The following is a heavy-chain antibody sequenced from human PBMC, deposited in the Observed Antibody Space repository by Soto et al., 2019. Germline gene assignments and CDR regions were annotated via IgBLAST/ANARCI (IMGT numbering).Heavy chain of an antibody. D-gene: IGHD2-2*01. CDR3: AREDSIIIPAVSDF. CDR1: GFAFNNYG. V-gene: IGHV3-21*01. Sequence: KPGGSLRLSXTVSGFAFNNYGINWVRQAPGKGLEWVSSISKSDYTYYSDSVTGRFTISRDNAKNSVSLQMNTLRVEDTAVYYCAREDSIIIPAVSDFWGQGTLVTVSS. J-gene: IGHJ4*02. CDR2: ISKSDYT.